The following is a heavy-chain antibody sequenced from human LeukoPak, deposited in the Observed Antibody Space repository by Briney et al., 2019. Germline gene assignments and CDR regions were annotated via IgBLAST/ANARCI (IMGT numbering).Heavy chain of an antibody. Sequence: SETLSLTCAVSGGSLSSSNWWSWVRPPPGKGLGWIGEIYHSGSTNYNPSLKSRVTISVDKSKNQFSLKLSSVTAADTAVYYCARAAAVAGTLDYWGQGTLVTVSS. J-gene: IGHJ4*02. D-gene: IGHD6-19*01. CDR2: IYHSGST. CDR3: ARAAAVAGTLDY. V-gene: IGHV4-4*02. CDR1: GGSLSSSNW.